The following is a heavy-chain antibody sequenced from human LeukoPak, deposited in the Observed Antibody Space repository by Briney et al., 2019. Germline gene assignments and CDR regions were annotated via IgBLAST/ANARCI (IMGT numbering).Heavy chain of an antibody. J-gene: IGHJ4*02. Sequence: QTGGSLRLSCAASGFTFYTYAMNWVRQAPGKGLEWVSYISSGSGTIYYADSVKGRFTISRDNAKNSLYLQMNSLRAEDTAVYYCARDLGYSYGYYFDYWGQGTLVTVSS. CDR2: ISSGSGTI. CDR3: ARDLGYSYGYYFDY. D-gene: IGHD5-18*01. CDR1: GFTFYTYA. V-gene: IGHV3-48*01.